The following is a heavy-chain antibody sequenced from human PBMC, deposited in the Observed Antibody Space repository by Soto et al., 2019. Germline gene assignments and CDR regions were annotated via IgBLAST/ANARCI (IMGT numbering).Heavy chain of an antibody. CDR1: GYTFTSYG. CDR2: ISAYNGNT. J-gene: IGHJ4*02. D-gene: IGHD3-3*01. Sequence: QVQLVQSGAEVKKPGASVKVSCKASGYTFTSYGISWVRQAPGQGLEWLGWISAYNGNTNYAQKLRGRGTMTAHTSTSTAYMELRSQSSDDPAVNYGARPAVAYDFWGAPGSYFDYWGQGTLVTVSS. CDR3: ARPAVAYDFWGAPGSYFDY. V-gene: IGHV1-18*01.